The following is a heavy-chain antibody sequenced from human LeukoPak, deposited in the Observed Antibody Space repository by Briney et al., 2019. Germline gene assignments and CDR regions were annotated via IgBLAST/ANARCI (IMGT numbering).Heavy chain of an antibody. Sequence: ASVKISCKASGYTFTSYGISWVRQAPGQGLEWMGWISAYNGNTNYAQKLQGRVTMTTDTSTSTAYMELRSLRSDDTAVYYCARGGRPYYYDSSGYQKVEYFQHWGQGTLVTVSS. CDR2: ISAYNGNT. J-gene: IGHJ1*01. V-gene: IGHV1-18*01. CDR3: ARGGRPYYYDSSGYQKVEYFQH. CDR1: GYTFTSYG. D-gene: IGHD3-22*01.